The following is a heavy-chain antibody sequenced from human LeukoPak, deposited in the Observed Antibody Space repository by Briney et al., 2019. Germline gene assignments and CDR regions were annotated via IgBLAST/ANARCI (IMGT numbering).Heavy chain of an antibody. CDR3: ARGLIAVAGTEAFDI. D-gene: IGHD6-19*01. J-gene: IGHJ3*02. CDR2: IYYSGST. Sequence: SETLSLTCTVSGGSISSSSYYWGWIRQPPGKGLEWIGSIYYSGSTYYNPSLKSRVTISVDTSKNQFSLKLSSVTAADTAVYYCARGLIAVAGTEAFDIWGQGTMVTVSS. CDR1: GGSISSSSYY. V-gene: IGHV4-39*01.